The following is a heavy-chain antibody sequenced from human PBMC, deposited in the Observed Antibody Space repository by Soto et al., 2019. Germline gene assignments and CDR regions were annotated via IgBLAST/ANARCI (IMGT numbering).Heavy chain of an antibody. V-gene: IGHV3-43*01. Sequence: VGSLRLSCAASGFTFDDYTMHWVRQAPGKGLEWVSLISWDGGSTYYADSVKGRFTISRDNSKNSLYLQMNSLRTEDTALYYCAKDPQPVAGTGGSYRYYYYGMDVWGQGTTVTVSS. J-gene: IGHJ6*02. CDR2: ISWDGGST. D-gene: IGHD6-19*01. CDR3: AKDPQPVAGTGGSYRYYYYGMDV. CDR1: GFTFDDYT.